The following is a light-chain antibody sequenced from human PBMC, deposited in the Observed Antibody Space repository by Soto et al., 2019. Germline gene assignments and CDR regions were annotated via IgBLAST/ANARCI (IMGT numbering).Light chain of an antibody. J-gene: IGKJ2*01. CDR1: QDISNY. CDR2: DAS. Sequence: DIQMTQSPSSLSASVGDRVTITCQASQDISNYLNCYQQKPGKAPKLLIYDASNLETGVPSRFNGSGSGTDFTFTISSLQPEDIATYYCQQYDNLPRYTCGQGTKLEIK. CDR3: QQYDNLPRYT. V-gene: IGKV1-33*01.